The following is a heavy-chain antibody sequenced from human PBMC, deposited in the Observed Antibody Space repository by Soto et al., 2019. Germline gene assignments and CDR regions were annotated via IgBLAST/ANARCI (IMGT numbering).Heavy chain of an antibody. Sequence: SVKVSCKASGGTFSSYAISWVRQAPGQGLEWMGGIIPIFGTANYAQKFQGRVTITADESTSTAYMELSSLRSEDTAVYYCARGNCSSTSCYHWFDPWGQGTLVTVSS. CDR3: ARGNCSSTSCYHWFDP. D-gene: IGHD2-2*01. V-gene: IGHV1-69*13. J-gene: IGHJ5*02. CDR1: GGTFSSYA. CDR2: IIPIFGTA.